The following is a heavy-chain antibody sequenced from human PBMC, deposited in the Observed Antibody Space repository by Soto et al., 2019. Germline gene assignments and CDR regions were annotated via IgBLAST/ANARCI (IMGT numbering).Heavy chain of an antibody. CDR2: INAGNGNT. J-gene: IGHJ6*02. CDR3: ARDRKVPYCSSTSCYSSGTYYYYYYGMDV. CDR1: GYTFTSYA. V-gene: IGHV1-3*01. D-gene: IGHD2-2*01. Sequence: EASVKVSCKASGYTFTSYAMHWVRQAPGQRLEWMGWINAGNGNTKYSQKFQGRVTITRDTSASTAYMELSSLRSEDTAVYYCARDRKVPYCSSTSCYSSGTYYYYYYGMDVWGQGTTVTVSS.